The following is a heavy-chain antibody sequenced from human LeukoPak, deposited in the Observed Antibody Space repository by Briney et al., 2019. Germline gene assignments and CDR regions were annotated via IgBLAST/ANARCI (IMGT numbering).Heavy chain of an antibody. V-gene: IGHV3-30*03. J-gene: IGHJ6*03. Sequence: GGSLRLSCAASGFTFSSYGMHWVRQAPGKGLEWVAVISYDGSNKYYADSVKGRFTISRDNSKNTLYLQMNSLRAEDTAVYYCAWWPHGNYYYYMDVWGKGTTVTVSS. CDR1: GFTFSSYG. CDR3: AWWPHGNYYYYMDV. CDR2: ISYDGSNK. D-gene: IGHD2-15*01.